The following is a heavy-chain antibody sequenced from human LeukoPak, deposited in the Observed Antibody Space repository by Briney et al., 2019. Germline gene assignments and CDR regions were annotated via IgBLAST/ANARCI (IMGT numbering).Heavy chain of an antibody. CDR2: INPNGGGT. CDR3: ARDRSYYGSGSYYNLDY. J-gene: IGHJ4*02. CDR1: GYTFTGYY. D-gene: IGHD3-10*01. V-gene: IGHV1-2*02. Sequence: ASVKVSCKASGYTFTGYYMHWVRQAPGQGLEWMGWINPNGGGTNYAQKFQGRVTMTRDTSISTAYMELSRLRSDDTAVYYCARDRSYYGSGSYYNLDYWGQGTLVTVSS.